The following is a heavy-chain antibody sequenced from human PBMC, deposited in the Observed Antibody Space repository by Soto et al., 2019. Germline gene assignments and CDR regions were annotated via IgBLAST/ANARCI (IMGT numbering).Heavy chain of an antibody. V-gene: IGHV3-33*01. CDR3: ARDSEYGELLHTEAFDI. J-gene: IGHJ3*02. Sequence: GGSLRLSCAASGFTFSSYGMHWVRQAPGKGLEWVAVIWYDGSNKYYADSVKGRFTISRDNSKNTLYLQMNTLRAEDTAVYYCARDSEYGELLHTEAFDIWGQGTMVTVSS. D-gene: IGHD1-26*01. CDR2: IWYDGSNK. CDR1: GFTFSSYG.